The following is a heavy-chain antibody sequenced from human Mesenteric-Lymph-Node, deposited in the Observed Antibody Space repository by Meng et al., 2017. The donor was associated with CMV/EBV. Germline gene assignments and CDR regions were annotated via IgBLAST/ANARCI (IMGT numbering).Heavy chain of an antibody. D-gene: IGHD2-2*02. CDR2: IIPILGIA. J-gene: IGHJ6*02. Sequence: SVKVSCKASGYTFTSYGISWVRQAPGQGLEWMGRIIPILGIANYAQKFQGRVTITADKSTSTAYMELSSLRSEDTAVYYCARASLGIVVVPAAINGYYYYGMDVWGQGTTVTVSS. CDR3: ARASLGIVVVPAAINGYYYYGMDV. CDR1: GYTFTSYG. V-gene: IGHV1-69*04.